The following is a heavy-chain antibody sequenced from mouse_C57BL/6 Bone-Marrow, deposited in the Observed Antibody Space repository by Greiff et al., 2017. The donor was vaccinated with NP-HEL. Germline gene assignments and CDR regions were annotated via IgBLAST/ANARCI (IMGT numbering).Heavy chain of an antibody. CDR1: GYSFTGYY. CDR3: ARGFTGGCAY. CDR2: INPSTGGT. Sequence: VQLQQSGPELVKPGASVKISCKASGYSFTGYYMNWVKQSPEKSLEWIGEINPSTGGTTYNQKFKAKATLTVDKSSSTAYMQLKSLTSEDSAVYYCARGFTGGCAYWGQGTLVTVSA. V-gene: IGHV1-42*01. J-gene: IGHJ3*01.